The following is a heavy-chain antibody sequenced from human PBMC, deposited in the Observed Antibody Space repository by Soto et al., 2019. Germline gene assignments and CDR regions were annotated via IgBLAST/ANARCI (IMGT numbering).Heavy chain of an antibody. V-gene: IGHV4-30-4*01. J-gene: IGHJ4*02. CDR1: GGSISNNYYY. CDR2: IYNSGST. D-gene: IGHD7-27*01. Sequence: QVQLQESGPGLVEPSQTLSLTCTVSGGSISNNYYYWSWIRQPPGKGLEWIGHIYNSGSTYSNPSLKTXXTXSXXTSKNQFSLQLSSVTAADTAVYYCARGPAGDKVDYWGQGTLVTVSS. CDR3: ARGPAGDKVDY.